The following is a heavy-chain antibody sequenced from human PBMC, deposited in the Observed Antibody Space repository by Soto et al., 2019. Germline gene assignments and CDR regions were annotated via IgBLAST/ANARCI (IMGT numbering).Heavy chain of an antibody. Sequence: GESLKISCKASGYTFTSDWIGWVRQMPGKGLEWMGFIYPADSDTRYSPSFQGQVTISADKSISTAYLQWSSLKASDTAMYYCTRLMAVAAPAGWFDPWGQGTLVTVSS. D-gene: IGHD2-15*01. CDR2: IYPADSDT. CDR3: TRLMAVAAPAGWFDP. V-gene: IGHV5-51*01. CDR1: GYTFTSDW. J-gene: IGHJ5*02.